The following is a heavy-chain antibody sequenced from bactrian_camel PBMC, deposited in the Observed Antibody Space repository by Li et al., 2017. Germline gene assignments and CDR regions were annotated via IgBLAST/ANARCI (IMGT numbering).Heavy chain of an antibody. D-gene: IGHD1*01. CDR1: VYTITSTC. Sequence: HVQLVESGGGSVQAGGSLRLSCVVSVYTITSTCMAWFRQAPGKEREGVAAIATLRGNEYYADSVKGRFTISQDKSKNTLTLQMNSLEPEDTAMYYCAAGRTSSLIPVRYTVWGQGTQVTVS. CDR2: IATLRGNE. V-gene: IGHV3S1*01. CDR3: AAGRTSSLIPVRYTV. J-gene: IGHJ4*01.